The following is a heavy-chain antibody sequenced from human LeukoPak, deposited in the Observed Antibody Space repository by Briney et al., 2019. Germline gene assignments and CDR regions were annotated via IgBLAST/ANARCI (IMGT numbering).Heavy chain of an antibody. V-gene: IGHV1-2*02. J-gene: IGHJ4*02. CDR3: ARVREYSSGCYFDS. Sequence: ASVKVSCKASGSTFTTYDINWVRQATGQGLDWMGWIKPDSGGTNYAQKFQGRVTMTRDTSIKTGYMELSRLRSDDTAMYYCARVREYSSGCYFDSWGQGTLVTVSS. D-gene: IGHD6-19*01. CDR1: GSTFTTYD. CDR2: IKPDSGGT.